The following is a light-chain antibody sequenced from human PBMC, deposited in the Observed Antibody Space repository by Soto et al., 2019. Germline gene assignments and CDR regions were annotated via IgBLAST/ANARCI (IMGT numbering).Light chain of an antibody. CDR2: AAS. Sequence: DIQMTQSPSSVSASVGDRVTITCRASQGVSRWLAWYQQKPGKAPKLLIYAASSLQSGVPSRFSGSGSGTEFALTISSLQPEDFATYYCQQANSFPPSLTFGGGTKVEI. CDR3: QQANSFPPSLT. V-gene: IGKV1-12*01. J-gene: IGKJ4*01. CDR1: QGVSRW.